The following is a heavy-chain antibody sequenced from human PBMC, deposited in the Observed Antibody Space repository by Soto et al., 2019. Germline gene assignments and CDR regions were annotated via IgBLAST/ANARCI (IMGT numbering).Heavy chain of an antibody. D-gene: IGHD2-15*01. J-gene: IGHJ5*02. Sequence: EVQLVESGGGLVQPGGSLRLSCAASGFTFSSYWMSWVRQAPGKGLEWVANIKQDGSEKYYVDSVKGRFTISRDNAKNSLYLQMNSLRAEDTAVYYCARGPNCSGGSCYDSSGFNPWGQGTLVTVSS. CDR3: ARGPNCSGGSCYDSSGFNP. V-gene: IGHV3-7*05. CDR1: GFTFSSYW. CDR2: IKQDGSEK.